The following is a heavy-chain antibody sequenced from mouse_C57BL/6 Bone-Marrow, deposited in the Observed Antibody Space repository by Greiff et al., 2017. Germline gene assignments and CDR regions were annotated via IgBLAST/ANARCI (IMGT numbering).Heavy chain of an antibody. Sequence: EVQLVESGAELVRPGSSVKMSCKTSGYTFTSYGINWVKQRPGQGLEWIGYIYIGNGYTEYNKKFKGKATLTSDTSSSTAYMQLSSLTSEDSAIYFCAREGITTVPWGQGTLVTVSA. CDR1: GYTFTSYG. J-gene: IGHJ3*02. CDR3: AREGITTVP. D-gene: IGHD1-1*01. CDR2: IYIGNGYT. V-gene: IGHV1-58*01.